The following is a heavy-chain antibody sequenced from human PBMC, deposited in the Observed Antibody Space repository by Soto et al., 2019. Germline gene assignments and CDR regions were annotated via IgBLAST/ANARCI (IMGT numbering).Heavy chain of an antibody. CDR1: GFTFSSYA. D-gene: IGHD6-13*01. CDR2: ISGSGGST. Sequence: GGSLRLSCAASGFTFSSYAMSWVRQAPGKGLEWVSAISGSGGSTYYADSVKGRFTISRDNSKNTLYLQMNSLRAEDTAVYYCAKVANPHVAAAGRYGMDGCGQGTRVTVS. CDR3: AKVANPHVAAAGRYGMDG. V-gene: IGHV3-23*01. J-gene: IGHJ6*02.